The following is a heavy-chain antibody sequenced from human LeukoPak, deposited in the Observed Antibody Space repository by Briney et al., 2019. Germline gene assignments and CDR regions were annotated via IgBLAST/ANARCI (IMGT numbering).Heavy chain of an antibody. CDR3: ARAPRELLLNWFDP. D-gene: IGHD2-15*01. CDR2: IYYSGST. CDR1: GDSIISGDYY. V-gene: IGHV4-30-4*01. J-gene: IGHJ5*02. Sequence: SETLSLTCTVSGDSIISGDYYWSWIRQPPGKGLEWIGYIYYSGSTYYNPSLKSRVTISVDTSKNQFSLKLSSVTAADTAVYYCARAPRELLLNWFDPWGQGTLVTVSS.